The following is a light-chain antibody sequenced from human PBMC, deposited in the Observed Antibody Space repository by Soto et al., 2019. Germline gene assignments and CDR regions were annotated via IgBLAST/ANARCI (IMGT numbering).Light chain of an antibody. CDR3: TSYAGGNNV. Sequence: QSLLTQPPTASGSPGQSGTISFTGTSSDVGGYNYVSWYQQNPGKVPKLMIYEVNKRPSGVPDRFSGSKSGNTASLTVSGLQAEDEADYYCTSYAGGNNVFGTGTKVTVL. CDR2: EVN. J-gene: IGLJ1*01. V-gene: IGLV2-8*01. CDR1: SSDVGGYNY.